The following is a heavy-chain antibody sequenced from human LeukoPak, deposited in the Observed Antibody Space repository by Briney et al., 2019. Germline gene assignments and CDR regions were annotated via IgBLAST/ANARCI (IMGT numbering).Heavy chain of an antibody. Sequence: PGGSLRLSCVVSGFTFSSYWMNWVRQAPGRGLEWVANIHEDGSDKYYVDSVKGRFTISRDNAKNSLYLQMNSLRAEDTAVYYCARTLRLHTPRALDIWGQGTMVTVSS. CDR3: ARTLRLHTPRALDI. CDR1: GFTFSSYW. D-gene: IGHD5-24*01. CDR2: IHEDGSDK. V-gene: IGHV3-7*05. J-gene: IGHJ3*02.